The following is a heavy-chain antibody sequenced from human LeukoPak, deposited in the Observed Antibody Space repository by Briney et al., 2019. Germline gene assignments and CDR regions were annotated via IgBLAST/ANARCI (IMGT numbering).Heavy chain of an antibody. Sequence: ASVKVSCKASGYTFTGYYMHWVRQAPGQGLEWMGWINPNSGGTNYAQKFQGRVTMTRDTSISTAYMELSRLRSDDTAVYYCARSPASYDSHDAFDIWGQGTMVTVSS. V-gene: IGHV1-2*02. D-gene: IGHD5-12*01. CDR1: GYTFTGYY. J-gene: IGHJ3*02. CDR3: ARSPASYDSHDAFDI. CDR2: INPNSGGT.